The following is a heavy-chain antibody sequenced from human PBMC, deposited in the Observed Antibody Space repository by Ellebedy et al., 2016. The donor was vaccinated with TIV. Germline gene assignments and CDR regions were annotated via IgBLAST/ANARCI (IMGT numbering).Heavy chain of an antibody. Sequence: GESLKISCAGSGFTFGRYAMTWVRQAPGKGLEWVSALGATGAGIEYADSVKGRFTISRDNSRNTLYLQLNSVRVGDTGMYYCVKNSGPLRSAGMDVWGQGTTVIVSS. J-gene: IGHJ6*02. CDR1: GFTFGRYA. D-gene: IGHD7-27*01. CDR3: VKNSGPLRSAGMDV. V-gene: IGHV3-23*01. CDR2: LGATGAGI.